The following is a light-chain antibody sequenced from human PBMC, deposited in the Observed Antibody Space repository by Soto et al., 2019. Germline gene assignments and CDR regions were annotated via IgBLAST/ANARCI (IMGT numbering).Light chain of an antibody. CDR1: HDITSY. CDR2: AAS. V-gene: IGKV1-33*01. CDR3: QKCDYLPI. J-gene: IGKJ3*01. Sequence: DIQLTQSPSSLSASVGDRVTITCQASHDITSYLNWYQHKPGKAPKLLIYAASILEAGVPSRFSGSGSGTDFTFTISSLQPEDVATYYCQKCDYLPIFGPGTKVDFK.